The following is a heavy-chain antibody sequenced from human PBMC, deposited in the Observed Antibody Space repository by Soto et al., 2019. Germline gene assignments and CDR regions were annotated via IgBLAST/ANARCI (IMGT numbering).Heavy chain of an antibody. CDR3: ESATVGFYSDISAYYDF. CDR1: GFSFSSYS. J-gene: IGHJ4*02. Sequence: SVPESCTSSGFSFSSYSIYLVRQAPCQGLQCMGWLSTNSGNTNCAQDFRDRLTMTTDTYTNTTNKELRSLRSDDMAVYYGESATVGFYSDISAYYDFWGQGTLVTVSS. CDR2: LSTNSGNT. V-gene: IGHV1-18*03. D-gene: IGHD3-22*01.